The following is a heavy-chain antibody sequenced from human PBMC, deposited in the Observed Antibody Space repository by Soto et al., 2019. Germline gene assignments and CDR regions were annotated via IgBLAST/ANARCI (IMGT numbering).Heavy chain of an antibody. J-gene: IGHJ6*03. Sequence: SETLSLTCTVSGGSISSYYWSWIRQPPGKGLEWIGYIYYSGSTNYNPSLKSRVTIPLDTSKNQFSLKLISVTAADKSVYYCASLRRLCSSGSYSGCSYYYYYYMDVWGKGTTVTVSS. D-gene: IGHD3-10*01. CDR1: GGSISSYY. CDR3: ASLRRLCSSGSYSGCSYYYYYYMDV. V-gene: IGHV4-59*08. CDR2: IYYSGST.